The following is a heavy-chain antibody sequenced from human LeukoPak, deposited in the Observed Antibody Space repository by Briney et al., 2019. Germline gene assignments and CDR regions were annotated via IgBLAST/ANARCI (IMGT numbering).Heavy chain of an antibody. D-gene: IGHD4-17*01. CDR1: GCSFTSYW. Sequence: GESLKISCKGSGCSFTSYWIGLVRQMPGKGLEWMGIIYPGDSDTRYSPSFQGQVTISADKSISTAYLQSSSLKASDTAMYYCAGHGDYVSYYYGMDVWGQGTTVTVSS. J-gene: IGHJ6*02. V-gene: IGHV5-51*01. CDR3: AGHGDYVSYYYGMDV. CDR2: IYPGDSDT.